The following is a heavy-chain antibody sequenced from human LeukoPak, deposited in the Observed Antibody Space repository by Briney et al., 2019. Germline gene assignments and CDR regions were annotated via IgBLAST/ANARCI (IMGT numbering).Heavy chain of an antibody. Sequence: PGGSLRLSCAVSGFTFSTYGMHWVRQAPGKGLEWVAVISSDGSNTYHTGSVKGRFTISRGNSKNTLYLQMNSLRAEDTAVYYCALNSYSSQAFDIWGQGTMVTVSS. V-gene: IGHV3-30*03. J-gene: IGHJ3*02. CDR3: ALNSYSSQAFDI. D-gene: IGHD1-26*01. CDR2: ISSDGSNT. CDR1: GFTFSTYG.